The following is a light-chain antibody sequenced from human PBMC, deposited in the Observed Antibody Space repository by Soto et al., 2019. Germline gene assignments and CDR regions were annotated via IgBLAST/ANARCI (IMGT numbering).Light chain of an antibody. CDR3: QQYNNWPPIT. Sequence: EIVLTQSPGTLSLSPGERATLNCRASQSISTSSLAWYRQKPGQAPRLLIYGASTRATGIPVRFSGSGSGTEFTLTISSLQSEDFAVYYCQQYNNWPPITFGQGTRLEI. J-gene: IGKJ5*01. CDR2: GAS. CDR1: QSISTS. V-gene: IGKV3-15*01.